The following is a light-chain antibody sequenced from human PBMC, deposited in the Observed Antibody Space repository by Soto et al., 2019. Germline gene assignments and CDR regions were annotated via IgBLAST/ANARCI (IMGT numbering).Light chain of an antibody. CDR1: QSIRRS. J-gene: IGKJ1*01. CDR2: AAS. Sequence: DIRMTQSPSSLSASVGDRVTITCRASQSIRRSLNWYQQKPGKAPKLLIYAASSLQSGVPSRFSGPGSGTDFTLTISSLQPEDFAIYYCQQSFNSPRTFGQGTKVDIK. V-gene: IGKV1-39*01. CDR3: QQSFNSPRT.